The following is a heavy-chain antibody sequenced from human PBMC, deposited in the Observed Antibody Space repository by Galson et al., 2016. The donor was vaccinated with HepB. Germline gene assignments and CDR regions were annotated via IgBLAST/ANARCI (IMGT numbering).Heavy chain of an antibody. J-gene: IGHJ4*02. CDR3: AHFDYGSQSFDY. CDR1: GFSLSTSLVG. D-gene: IGHD3-16*01. V-gene: IGHV2-5*01. Sequence: PALVKPTQTLTLTCTFSGFSLSTSLVGVGWIRQPPGEALEWLALIYWNDEKRYSPSLKSRLTIIKDTSKNQVVLTVTNLDPVDTATYYCAHFDYGSQSFDYWGQGTLVTVSS. CDR2: IYWNDEK.